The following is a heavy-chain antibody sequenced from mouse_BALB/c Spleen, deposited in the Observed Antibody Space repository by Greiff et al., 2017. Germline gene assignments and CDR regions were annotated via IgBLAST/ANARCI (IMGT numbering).Heavy chain of an antibody. CDR1: GYTFTSYW. V-gene: IGHV1-5*01. J-gene: IGHJ4*01. Sequence: EVQLQQSGTVLARPGASVKMSCKASGYTFTSYWMHWVKQRPGQGLEWIGAIYPGNSDTSYNQKFKGKAKLTAVTSTSTAYMELSSLTNEDSAVYYCTRYGWLLREGDAMDYWGQGTSVTVSS. D-gene: IGHD2-3*01. CDR2: IYPGNSDT. CDR3: TRYGWLLREGDAMDY.